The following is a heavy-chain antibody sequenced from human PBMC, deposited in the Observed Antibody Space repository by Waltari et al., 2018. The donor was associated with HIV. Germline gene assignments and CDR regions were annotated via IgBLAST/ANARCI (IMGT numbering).Heavy chain of an antibody. V-gene: IGHV4-39*01. J-gene: IGHJ5*02. Sequence: QLQLQESGPGLVKPSETLSLTCTVSGGSISSSSYYWGWIRQPPGTGLEWIGSIHYSGSTHSNPPLTSRVTISVDTSKNQFSLKLSSVTAADTAVYYCARQTLGYCSGGSCYFVFGAFDPWGQGTLVTVSS. D-gene: IGHD2-15*01. CDR3: ARQTLGYCSGGSCYFVFGAFDP. CDR2: IHYSGST. CDR1: GGSISSSSYY.